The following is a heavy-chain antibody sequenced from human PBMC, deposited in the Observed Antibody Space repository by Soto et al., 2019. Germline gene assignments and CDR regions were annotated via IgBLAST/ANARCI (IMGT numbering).Heavy chain of an antibody. J-gene: IGHJ3*02. V-gene: IGHV3-9*01. D-gene: IGHD2-21*01. Sequence: GGSLRLSCAASGFTFDDYAMHWVRQAPGKGLEWVSGISWNSGSIGYADSVKGRFTISRDNAKNSLYLQMNSLRAEDTALYYCAKDNSRGMSAFDIWGQGTMVTVSS. CDR1: GFTFDDYA. CDR3: AKDNSRGMSAFDI. CDR2: ISWNSGSI.